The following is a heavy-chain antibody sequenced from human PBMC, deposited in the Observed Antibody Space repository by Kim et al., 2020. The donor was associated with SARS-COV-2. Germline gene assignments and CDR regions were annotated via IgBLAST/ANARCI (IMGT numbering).Heavy chain of an antibody. D-gene: IGHD3-22*01. CDR1: GGTFSSYA. J-gene: IGHJ4*02. V-gene: IGHV1-69*13. CDR3: AHRRGYYDSSGSYYFDY. CDR2: IIPIFGTA. Sequence: SVKVSCKASGGTFSSYAISWVRQAPGQGLEWMGGIIPIFGTANYAQKFQGRVTITADESTSTAYMELSSLRSEDTAVYYCAHRRGYYDSSGSYYFDYWGQGTLVTVSS.